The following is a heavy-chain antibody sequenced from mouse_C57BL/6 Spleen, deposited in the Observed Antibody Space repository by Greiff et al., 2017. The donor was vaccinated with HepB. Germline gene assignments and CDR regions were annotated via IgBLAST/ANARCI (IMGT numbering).Heavy chain of an antibody. CDR1: GYAFSSYW. Sequence: VQLQQSGAELVKPGASVKISCKASGYAFSSYWMNWVKQRPGKGLEWIGQIYPGDGDTNYNGKFKGKATLTADKSSSTAYMQLSSLTSEDSAVYFCAREGNDYLFAYWGQGTLVTVS. V-gene: IGHV1-80*01. J-gene: IGHJ3*01. CDR3: AREGNDYLFAY. D-gene: IGHD2-4*01. CDR2: IYPGDGDT.